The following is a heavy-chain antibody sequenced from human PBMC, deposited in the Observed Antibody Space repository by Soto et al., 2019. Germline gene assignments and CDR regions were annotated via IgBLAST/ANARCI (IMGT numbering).Heavy chain of an antibody. D-gene: IGHD6-13*01. V-gene: IGHV3-30-3*01. Sequence: PGGSLRLSCAASGFTFGSCAMHWVGQGPGKGLEWVAVISYDGSNKYYADSVKGRFTVSRDNSKNTLYLQVNSLRAEDTAVYYCANIRYSGYSSSWYAPYYYGMDVWGQGTTVTVS. CDR3: ANIRYSGYSSSWYAPYYYGMDV. CDR1: GFTFGSCA. J-gene: IGHJ6*02. CDR2: ISYDGSNK.